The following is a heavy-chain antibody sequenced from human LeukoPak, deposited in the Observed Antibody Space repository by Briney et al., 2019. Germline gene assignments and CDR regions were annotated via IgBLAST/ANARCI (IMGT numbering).Heavy chain of an antibody. CDR3: ARGTRARRTCSNCSSSPLDY. CDR1: GYSFSNHH. V-gene: IGHV1-18*01. Sequence: SAMKVSFGASGYSFSNHHINWLRPAPGQGLKRVGWINGYNGNKLYSQNLQGRVTISRDTAAKKVYLKLRTLGLDDTAVYYCARGTRARRTCSNCSSSPLDYWGQGTLITVSS. CDR2: INGYNGNK. D-gene: IGHD2-15*01. J-gene: IGHJ4*02.